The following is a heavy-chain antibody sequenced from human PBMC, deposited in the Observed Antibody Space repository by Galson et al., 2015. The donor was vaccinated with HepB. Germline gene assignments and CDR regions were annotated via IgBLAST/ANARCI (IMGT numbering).Heavy chain of an antibody. D-gene: IGHD6-19*01. CDR2: ISYDGSNK. J-gene: IGHJ6*02. CDR1: GFTFSSYG. CDR3: AKDAVAYGMDV. Sequence: SLRLSCAASGFTFSSYGMHWVRQAPGKGLEWVAVISYDGSNKYYADSVKGRFTISRDNSKNTLYLQMNSLRAEDTAVYYCAKDAVAYGMDVWGQGTTVTVSS. V-gene: IGHV3-30*18.